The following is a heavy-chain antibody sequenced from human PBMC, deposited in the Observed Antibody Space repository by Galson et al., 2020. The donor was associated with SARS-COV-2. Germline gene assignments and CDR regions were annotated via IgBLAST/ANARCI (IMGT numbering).Heavy chain of an antibody. Sequence: ASVKVSCKASGYTFTSYAMNWVRQAPGQGLEWMGWINPNTGNPTYAQGFTGRFVFSLDTSASTAYLQISSLTAEDTAVYYCARRLEDYYCDRMMSPLLGGRGQGTLVTGSS. CDR3: ARRLEDYYCDRMMSPLLGG. D-gene: IGHD3-22*01. V-gene: IGHV7-4-1*02. CDR2: INPNTGNP. CDR1: GYTFTSYA. J-gene: IGHJ4*01.